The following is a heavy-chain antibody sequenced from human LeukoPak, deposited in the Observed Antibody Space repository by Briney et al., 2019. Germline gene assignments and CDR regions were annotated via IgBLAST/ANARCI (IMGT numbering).Heavy chain of an antibody. CDR1: GFTFSSYG. J-gene: IGHJ4*02. D-gene: IGHD6-13*01. CDR2: ISYDGSNK. CDR3: ANPQLVRDY. Sequence: GRSLRLSCAASGFTFSSYGMHWVRQAPGKGLEWVAVISYDGSNKYYADSVKGRFTISRDNSKNTLYLQMNSLRAEDTAVYYCANPQLVRDYWGQGTLVTVSS. V-gene: IGHV3-30*18.